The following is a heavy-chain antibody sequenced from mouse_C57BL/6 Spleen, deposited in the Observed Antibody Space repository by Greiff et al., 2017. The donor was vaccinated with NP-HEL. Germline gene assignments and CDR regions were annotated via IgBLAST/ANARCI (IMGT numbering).Heavy chain of an antibody. D-gene: IGHD2-3*01. CDR3: ARYGNFSYDGYYFAMDY. Sequence: VQLQQSGAELVKPGASVKMSCKASGYTFTSYWITWVKQRPGQGLEWIGDIYPGSGSTNYNEKFKSKATLTVDTSSSTAYMQLSSLTSEDSAVYYCARYGNFSYDGYYFAMDYWGQGTSVTVSS. CDR1: GYTFTSYW. J-gene: IGHJ4*01. V-gene: IGHV1-55*01. CDR2: IYPGSGST.